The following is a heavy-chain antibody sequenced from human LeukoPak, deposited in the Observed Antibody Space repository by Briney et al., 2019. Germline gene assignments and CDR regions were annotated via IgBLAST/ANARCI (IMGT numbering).Heavy chain of an antibody. CDR1: GYTFTSYY. CDR2: IHTNSGGT. CDR3: ARAAKWELLRGGLDY. V-gene: IGHV1-2*02. J-gene: IGHJ4*02. D-gene: IGHD1-26*01. Sequence: ASLKLSCKASGYTFTSYYMHWVRQAPGQGLEWMAWIHTNSGGTNSAYKFQGMVTVSGDTSNTTAYLEMSSLRSDDTAVCYCARAAKWELLRGGLDYWGQGDLVTVSS.